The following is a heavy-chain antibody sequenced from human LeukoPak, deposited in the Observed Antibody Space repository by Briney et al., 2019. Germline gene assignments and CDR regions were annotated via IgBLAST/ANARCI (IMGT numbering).Heavy chain of an antibody. CDR2: ISGSGGST. D-gene: IGHD3-16*01. CDR1: GFTFSSYA. CDR3: AKGYYDYVWGSYYFDY. Sequence: GGSLRLSCAASGFTFSSYAMSWVRQAPGKGLEWVSAISGSGGSTYYGDSGKGRFTISRDNSRDTLYLQMSSLRAEDTAVYYCAKGYYDYVWGSYYFDYWGQGTLVTVSS. J-gene: IGHJ4*02. V-gene: IGHV3-23*01.